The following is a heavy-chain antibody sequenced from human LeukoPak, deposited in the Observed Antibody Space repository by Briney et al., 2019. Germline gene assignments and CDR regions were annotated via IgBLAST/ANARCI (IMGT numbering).Heavy chain of an antibody. J-gene: IGHJ6*03. Sequence: ASVKVSCKASGGTFSSYAISWVRQAPGQGLEWMGGIIPIFGTANYAQKFQGRVTITADKSTSTAYMELSSLRSEDTAVYYCARLPVRGGGYYMDVWGKGTTVTVSS. CDR1: GGTFSSYA. V-gene: IGHV1-69*06. D-gene: IGHD3-10*01. CDR2: IIPIFGTA. CDR3: ARLPVRGGGYYMDV.